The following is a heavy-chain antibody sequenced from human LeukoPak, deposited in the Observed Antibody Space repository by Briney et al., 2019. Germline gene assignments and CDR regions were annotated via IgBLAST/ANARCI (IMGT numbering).Heavy chain of an antibody. Sequence: PGGSLRLSCAASGFTFSSYAMSWVRQAPGKGLEWVAVISYDGSNKYYADSVKGRFTISRDNSKNTLYLQMNSLRAEDTAVYYCASPDTAMGLFDYWGQGTLVTVSS. D-gene: IGHD5-18*01. V-gene: IGHV3-30-3*01. CDR2: ISYDGSNK. CDR3: ASPDTAMGLFDY. CDR1: GFTFSSYA. J-gene: IGHJ4*02.